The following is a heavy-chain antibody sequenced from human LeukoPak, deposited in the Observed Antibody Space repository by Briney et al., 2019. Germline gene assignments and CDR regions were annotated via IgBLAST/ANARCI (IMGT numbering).Heavy chain of an antibody. V-gene: IGHV3-21*01. J-gene: IGHJ2*01. Sequence: GGPLTLPCAASMHTFNPYNVKGPPHAPGGGLECVSSFSSRRIYTHSADSEKVRFPLSRDNEKNSLSPKKHSVRARDTAVYYCASAAYSSTWYSRYFDLWGRGTLVTVSS. CDR3: ASAAYSSTWYSRYFDL. CDR1: MHTFNPYN. D-gene: IGHD6-13*01. CDR2: FSSRRIYT.